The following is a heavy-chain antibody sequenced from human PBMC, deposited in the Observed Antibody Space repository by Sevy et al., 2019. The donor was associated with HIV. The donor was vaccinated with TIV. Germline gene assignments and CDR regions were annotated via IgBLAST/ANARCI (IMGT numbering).Heavy chain of an antibody. V-gene: IGHV1-2*06. CDR2: INPNSGGT. J-gene: IGHJ6*02. CDR1: GYTFTGYY. D-gene: IGHD1-26*01. CDR3: ARVKWELHGGMDV. Sequence: ASVKVSCKASGYTFTGYYTHWVRQAPGQGLEWMGRINPNSGGTNYAQKFQGRVTMTRDTSISTAYMELSRLRSDDTAVYYCARVKWELHGGMDVWGQGTTVTVSS.